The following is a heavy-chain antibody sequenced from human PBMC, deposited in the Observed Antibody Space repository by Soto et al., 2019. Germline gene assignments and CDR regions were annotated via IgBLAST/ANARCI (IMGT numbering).Heavy chain of an antibody. D-gene: IGHD1-26*01. CDR3: ATSEARFWEPRRGFAY. Sequence: ASVKVSCKVSGYTLTELSMHWVRQAPGKGLEWMGGFDPEDGETIYAQKFQGRVTMTEDTSTDTAYRELSSLRSEDTAVYYCATSEARFWEPRRGFAYWGQGALVTVSS. CDR2: FDPEDGET. CDR1: GYTLTELS. V-gene: IGHV1-24*01. J-gene: IGHJ4*02.